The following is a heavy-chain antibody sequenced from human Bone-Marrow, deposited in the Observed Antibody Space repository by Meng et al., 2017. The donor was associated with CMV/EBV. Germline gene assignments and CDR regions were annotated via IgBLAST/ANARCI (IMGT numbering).Heavy chain of an antibody. J-gene: IGHJ4*02. CDR2: VTGSGSST. V-gene: IGHV3-23*01. D-gene: IGHD3-9*01. Sequence: GESLKISCAASGFTFSSYAMSWVRQAPGKGLEWVSSVTGSGSSTYYADSVKGRFTISRDNSKNTVYLQMNSLRAEDTAKYYCAKGGRSTDWSCDYWGQATLVTVSS. CDR1: GFTFSSYA. CDR3: AKGGRSTDWSCDY.